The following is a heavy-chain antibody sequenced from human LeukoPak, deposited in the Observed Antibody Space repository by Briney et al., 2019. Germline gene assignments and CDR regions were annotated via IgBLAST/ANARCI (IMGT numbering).Heavy chain of an antibody. D-gene: IGHD1-26*01. J-gene: IGHJ4*02. CDR3: ARAGPYWELDY. V-gene: IGHV3-9*01. CDR2: ISWNRGSI. Sequence: PGRSLRLSCAASGFTFDDYDMHWVRQAPGEGLEWVSGISWNRGSIAYADSVKCQFTISRDNAKNSLYLHMNSLRAEDTALYYCARAGPYWELDYWGQGTLVTVSS. CDR1: GFTFDDYD.